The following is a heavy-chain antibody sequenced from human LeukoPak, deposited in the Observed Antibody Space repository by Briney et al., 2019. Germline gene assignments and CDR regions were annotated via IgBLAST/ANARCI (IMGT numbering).Heavy chain of an antibody. CDR3: ARDQGGATSY. CDR2: IYSGGST. J-gene: IGHJ4*02. CDR1: EFSVGSNY. V-gene: IGHV3-66*01. D-gene: IGHD1-26*01. Sequence: HPGGSLRLSCAASEFSVGSNYMTWVRQAPGKGLEWVSLIYSGGSTYYADSVTGRFTISRDNSKNTLYLQRNSLRAEETAVYYCARDQGGATSYWGQGPLVTVSS.